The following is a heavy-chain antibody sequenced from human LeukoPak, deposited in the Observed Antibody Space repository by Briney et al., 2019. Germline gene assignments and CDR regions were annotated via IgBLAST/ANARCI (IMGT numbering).Heavy chain of an antibody. Sequence: GGSLRLSCAASGFTFSSYGMHWVRQAPGKGLEWVAFIRYDGSNKYYADSVKGRFTIARDNSKNTLYLEMNSLRAEDTAVYYCANDYYDSSGYDPDAFDIWGQGTMVTVSS. CDR1: GFTFSSYG. CDR2: IRYDGSNK. V-gene: IGHV3-30*02. J-gene: IGHJ3*02. CDR3: ANDYYDSSGYDPDAFDI. D-gene: IGHD3-22*01.